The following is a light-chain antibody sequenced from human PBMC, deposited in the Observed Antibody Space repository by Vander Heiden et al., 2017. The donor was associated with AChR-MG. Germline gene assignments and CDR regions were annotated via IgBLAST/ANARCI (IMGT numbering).Light chain of an antibody. CDR3: QQYNNGPPLYT. CDR2: GAS. J-gene: IGKJ2*01. CDR1: QSVSSN. Sequence: EIVMTHSPATLSVSPGERATLSCRASQSVSSNLAWYQRKPGQAPRLLHYGASTRATGIPARFSGSGSGTEFTLTISSLQSEEFAVYYCQQYNNGPPLYTFGQGTKLEIK. V-gene: IGKV3-15*01.